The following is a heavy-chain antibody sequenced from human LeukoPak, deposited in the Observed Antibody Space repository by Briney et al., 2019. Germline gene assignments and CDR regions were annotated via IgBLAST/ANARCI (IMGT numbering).Heavy chain of an antibody. V-gene: IGHV4-31*03. J-gene: IGHJ4*02. Sequence: PSETLSLTCTVSGGSISSGGYYWSWIRQHPGKGLEWIGYIYYSGSTYYNPSLKSRVTISVDTSKNQLSLKLSSVTAADTAVYYCARALIGDPYYFDYWGQGTLVTVSS. CDR3: ARALIGDPYYFDY. CDR1: GGSISSGGYY. CDR2: IYYSGST. D-gene: IGHD7-27*01.